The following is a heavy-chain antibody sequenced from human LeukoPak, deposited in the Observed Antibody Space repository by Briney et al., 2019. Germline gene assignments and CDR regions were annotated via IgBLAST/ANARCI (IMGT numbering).Heavy chain of an antibody. V-gene: IGHV1-69*05. CDR2: IIPIFGTA. J-gene: IGHJ3*02. Sequence: ASVKVSCKASGGTFSSYAISWVRQAPGQGLEWMGGIIPIFGTANYAQKFQGRVTITTDESTSTAYMELSSLRSEDTAVYYCARDRFGVLDAFDIWGQGTMDTVSS. CDR1: GGTFSSYA. CDR3: ARDRFGVLDAFDI. D-gene: IGHD2-8*01.